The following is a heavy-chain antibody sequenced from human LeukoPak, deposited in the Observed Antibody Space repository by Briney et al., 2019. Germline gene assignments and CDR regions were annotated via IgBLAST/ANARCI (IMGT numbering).Heavy chain of an antibody. Sequence: VKVSCKASGYTFTDYYIHWVRQAPGQGLEWMGWINPNSGDTNYEQMSQGRVTMTRDTSISTAYMELRRLTSDDTAVYYCASDRGLAAAGYFWGQGTLVIVSS. V-gene: IGHV1-2*02. CDR1: GYTFTDYY. J-gene: IGHJ4*02. CDR3: ASDRGLAAAGYF. CDR2: INPNSGDT. D-gene: IGHD6-13*01.